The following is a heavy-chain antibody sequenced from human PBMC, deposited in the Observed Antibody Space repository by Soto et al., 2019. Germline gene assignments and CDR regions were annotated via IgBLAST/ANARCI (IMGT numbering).Heavy chain of an antibody. V-gene: IGHV4-59*08. Sequence: SETLSLTCTVSGDSITSYNWNWLRQPPGKALEWIGYVYSSGSTNYNPSLKSRVTISVDTPNNQLSLRLSSVTAADTAVYYCGRQPGHCGSTTCFGYYSVDVWGQGTTVTVSS. J-gene: IGHJ6*02. D-gene: IGHD2-2*01. CDR2: VYSSGST. CDR1: GDSITSYN. CDR3: GRQPGHCGSTTCFGYYSVDV.